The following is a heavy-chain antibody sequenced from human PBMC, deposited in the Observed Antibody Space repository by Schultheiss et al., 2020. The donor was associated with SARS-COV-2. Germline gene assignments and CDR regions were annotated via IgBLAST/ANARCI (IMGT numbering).Heavy chain of an antibody. CDR2: INHSGST. CDR1: GFTFSSYA. D-gene: IGHD6-6*01. V-gene: IGHV4-34*01. CDR3: ASAEGAARLYYYYYGMDV. Sequence: GSLRLSCAASGFTFSSYAMSWFRQAPGKGLEWIGEINHSGSTYYNPSLKSRVTISVDTSKNQFSLKLSSVTAADTAVYYCASAEGAARLYYYYYGMDVWGQGTTVTVSS. J-gene: IGHJ6*02.